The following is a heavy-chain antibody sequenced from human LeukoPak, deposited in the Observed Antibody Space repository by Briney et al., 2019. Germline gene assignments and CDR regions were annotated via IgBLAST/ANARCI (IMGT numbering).Heavy chain of an antibody. CDR1: GGSISSYY. CDR3: ASSDDSSGYYYGWFDP. J-gene: IGHJ5*02. Sequence: SETLSLTCTVSGGSISSYYWSWIRQPPGKGLEWIGYIYYSGSTNYNPSLKSRVTMSVDTSKNQFSLKLSSVTAADTAVYYCASSDDSSGYYYGWFDPWGQGTLVTVSS. D-gene: IGHD3-22*01. CDR2: IYYSGST. V-gene: IGHV4-59*01.